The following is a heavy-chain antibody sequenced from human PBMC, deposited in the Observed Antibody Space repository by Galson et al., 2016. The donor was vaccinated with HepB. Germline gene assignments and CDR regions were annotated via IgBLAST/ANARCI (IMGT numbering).Heavy chain of an antibody. J-gene: IGHJ4*02. CDR3: ARVGGYDGYYFDF. V-gene: IGHV3-53*01. CDR1: GITVSDTY. D-gene: IGHD5-12*01. CDR2: IYRDGRT. Sequence: SLRLSCAVPGITVSDTYMSWVRQAPGKGLEWVSVIYRDGRTYHGDSEKGRFSISRDISKNTLYLQMNSLRADDTAVYYCARVGGYDGYYFDFWGQGALVTVFS.